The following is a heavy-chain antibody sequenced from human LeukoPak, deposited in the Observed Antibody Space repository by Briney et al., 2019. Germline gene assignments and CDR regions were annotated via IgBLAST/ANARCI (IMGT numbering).Heavy chain of an antibody. CDR3: ARDLRTPSDTNIAIDY. CDR2: INSDGSST. V-gene: IGHV3-74*01. Sequence: PGGSLRLSCAASGFTFNRYWMHWVRQGPGKGLVWVSRINSDGSSTNYADSVKGRFTISRGNAKNTLYLQMNSLRAEDTAVYYCARDLRTPSDTNIAIDYWGQGTLVTVSS. D-gene: IGHD4-23*01. CDR1: GFTFNRYW. J-gene: IGHJ4*02.